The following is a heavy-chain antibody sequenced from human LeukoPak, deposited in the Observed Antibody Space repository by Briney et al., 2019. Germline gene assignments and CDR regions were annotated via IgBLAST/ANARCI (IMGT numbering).Heavy chain of an antibody. D-gene: IGHD5-12*01. CDR2: INGGGSST. J-gene: IGHJ4*02. Sequence: GGSLRLSCAASGFTFNNYAMTWVRQAPGKGLEWVSVINGGGSSTYYADSVKGRFTISRDNSKNTLYLQMNSLRAEDTAVYYCAKGSGYQPEGLSDYWGQGTLVTVSS. V-gene: IGHV3-23*01. CDR1: GFTFNNYA. CDR3: AKGSGYQPEGLSDY.